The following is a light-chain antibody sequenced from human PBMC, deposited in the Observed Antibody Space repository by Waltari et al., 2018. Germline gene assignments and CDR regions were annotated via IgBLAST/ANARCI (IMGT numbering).Light chain of an antibody. J-gene: IGLJ3*02. CDR2: GTS. CDR1: GSNLGTGYD. CDR3: QSYDTSLSVV. V-gene: IGLV1-40*01. Sequence: QSVLTQPPSVSGAPGQRVTIPCTGSGSNLGTGYDVHWYPQLPRAAPKLLLYGTSSRPLGVPDRFFGSTSGTSASLAITGLQAEDEAVYYCQSYDTSLSVVFGGGTKLTVL.